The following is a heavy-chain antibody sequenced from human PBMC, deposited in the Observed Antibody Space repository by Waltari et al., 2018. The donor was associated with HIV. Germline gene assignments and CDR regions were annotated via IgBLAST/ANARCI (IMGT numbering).Heavy chain of an antibody. D-gene: IGHD2-15*01. J-gene: IGHJ4*02. CDR2: IDFTGDT. V-gene: IGHV4-39*01. CDR3: ARLGRGVVLVAATRVDF. Sequence: QLQLQESGPGLVKPSETLSLTCTVSGDSIANSAYFWGWIRQPPGKGLEWIGTIDFTGDTYYSPSLQSRVTLSVDTSRNQFSLTLRSVTATDTAVYYCARLGRGVVLVAATRVDFWGQGTLVTVSS. CDR1: GDSIANSAYF.